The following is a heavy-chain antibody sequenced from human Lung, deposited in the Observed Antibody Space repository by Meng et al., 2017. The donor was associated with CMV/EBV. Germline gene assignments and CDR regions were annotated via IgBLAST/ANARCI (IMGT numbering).Heavy chain of an antibody. CDR2: ISSSRTYI. CDR3: ASMLRFVEGPGRYYGMDV. D-gene: IGHD3-3*01. CDR1: GFSFSTYT. V-gene: IGHV3-21*01. J-gene: IGHJ6*02. Sequence: GESXKISCAASGFSFSTYTMHWVRQAPGKGLEWVSSISSSRTYIYYADSLKRRFTISRDNAKNSLYLQMNSLRAEDTAVYYCASMLRFVEGPGRYYGMDVWGQGTTVTVSS.